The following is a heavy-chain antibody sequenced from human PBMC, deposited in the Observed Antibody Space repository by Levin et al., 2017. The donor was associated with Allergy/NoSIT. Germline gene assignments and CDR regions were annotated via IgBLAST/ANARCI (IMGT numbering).Heavy chain of an antibody. J-gene: IGHJ6*02. D-gene: IGHD5-12*01. CDR3: ARDTCSGYDYHDCYGMDV. CDR2: IYYSGST. CDR1: GGSIRSSSYY. V-gene: IGHV4-39*07. Sequence: PSQTLSLTCTVSGGSIRSSSYYWGWIRQPPGKGLEWIGSIYYSGSTYYNPSLKSRVTISVDTSKNQFSLKLSSVTAADTAVYYCARDTCSGYDYHDCYGMDVWGQGTTVTVSS.